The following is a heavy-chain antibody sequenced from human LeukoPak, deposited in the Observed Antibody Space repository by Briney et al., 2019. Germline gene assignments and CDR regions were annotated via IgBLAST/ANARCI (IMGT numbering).Heavy chain of an antibody. CDR1: GYTFTSYY. CDR3: ARVGHYDILTGSYDAFDI. CDR2: ISPSGGST. V-gene: IGHV1-46*03. Sequence: ASVKVSCKASGYTFTSYYMHWVRQAPGQGLEWMGIISPSGGSTSYAQKFQGRVTMTRDTSTSTVYMELSSLRSEDTAVYYCARVGHYDILTGSYDAFDIWGQGTMVTVSS. D-gene: IGHD3-9*01. J-gene: IGHJ3*02.